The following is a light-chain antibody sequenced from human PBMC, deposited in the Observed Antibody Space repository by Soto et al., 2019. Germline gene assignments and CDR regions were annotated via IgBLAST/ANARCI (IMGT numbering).Light chain of an antibody. CDR1: QSISTN. V-gene: IGKV3-15*01. J-gene: IGKJ3*01. CDR3: QQYDKWPFT. Sequence: EIVMTQSPATLSVSPGERASLSCRASQSISTNLAWYQQKPGQAPRLLIYGASTRATGIPARFSGSGSGTELTLKISSKQYEFFEVHYRQQYDKWPFTSVPGTKVDIK. CDR2: GAS.